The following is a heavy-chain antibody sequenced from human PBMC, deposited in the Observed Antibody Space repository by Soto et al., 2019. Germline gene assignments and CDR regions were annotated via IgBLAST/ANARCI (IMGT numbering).Heavy chain of an antibody. CDR2: ISYDGSNK. D-gene: IGHD2-2*02. CDR1: GFTFSSYG. J-gene: IGHJ6*02. V-gene: IGHV3-30*18. CDR3: AKLGYCSSTSCYKGERYYYYYGMDV. Sequence: ESGGGVVQPGRSLRLSCAASGFTFSSYGMHWVRQAPGKGLEWVAVISYDGSNKYYADSVKGRFTISRDNSKNTLYLQMNSLRAEDTAVYYCAKLGYCSSTSCYKGERYYYYYGMDVWGQGTTVTVSS.